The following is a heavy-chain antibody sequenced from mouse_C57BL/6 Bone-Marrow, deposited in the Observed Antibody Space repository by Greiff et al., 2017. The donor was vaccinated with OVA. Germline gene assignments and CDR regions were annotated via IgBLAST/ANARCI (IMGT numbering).Heavy chain of an antibody. J-gene: IGHJ1*01. Sequence: EVMLVESGGGLVQPGGSRKLSCAASGFTFRSFGMHWVRQAPEKGLEWVAYISSGSSTIYYADTVKGRFTISRDNPKKTLFLQMTSRRSEDTAMYYCARDYDYDYWYFDVWGAGTTVTVSS. V-gene: IGHV5-17*02. CDR1: GFTFRSFG. CDR3: ARDYDYDYWYFDV. CDR2: ISSGSSTI. D-gene: IGHD2-4*01.